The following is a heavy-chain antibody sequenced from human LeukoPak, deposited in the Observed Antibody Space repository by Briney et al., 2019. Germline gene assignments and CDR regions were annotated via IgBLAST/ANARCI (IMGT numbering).Heavy chain of an antibody. CDR1: GGTFSSYA. Sequence: ASVKVSCKASGGTFSSYAISWVRQAPGQGLEWMGGIIPIFGTANYAQKFQGRVTITRDTSASTAYMELSSLRSEDTAVYYCAREYYDYVWGSYRYRDFGDYWGQGTLVTVSS. V-gene: IGHV1-69*05. J-gene: IGHJ4*02. CDR3: AREYYDYVWGSYRYRDFGDY. D-gene: IGHD3-16*02. CDR2: IIPIFGTA.